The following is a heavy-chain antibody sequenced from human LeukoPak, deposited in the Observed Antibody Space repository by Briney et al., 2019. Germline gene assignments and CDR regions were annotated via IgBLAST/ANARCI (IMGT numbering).Heavy chain of an antibody. V-gene: IGHV1-18*01. CDR3: AREKNLPYYDYVWGSRALDY. Sequence: ASVKVSCKASGYTFTSYGISWVRQAPGQGLEWMGWISAYNGNTNYAQKLQGRVTMTTDTSTGTAYMELRSLRSDDTAVYYCAREKNLPYYDYVWGSRALDYWGQGTLVTVSS. CDR2: ISAYNGNT. CDR1: GYTFTSYG. J-gene: IGHJ4*02. D-gene: IGHD3-16*01.